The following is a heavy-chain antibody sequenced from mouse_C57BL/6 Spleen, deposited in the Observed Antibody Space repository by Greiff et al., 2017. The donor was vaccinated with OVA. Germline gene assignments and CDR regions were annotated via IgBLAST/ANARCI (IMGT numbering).Heavy chain of an antibody. J-gene: IGHJ2*01. V-gene: IGHV10-1*01. D-gene: IGHD1-1*01. Sequence: DVMLVESGGGLVQPKGSLKLSCAASGFSFNTYAMNWVRQAPGKGLEWVARIRSKSNNYATYYADSVKDRFTISRDDSESMLYLQMNNLKTEDTAMYYCVRQVYYYGSSYYFDYWGQGTTLTVSS. CDR3: VRQVYYYGSSYYFDY. CDR1: GFSFNTYA. CDR2: IRSKSNNYAT.